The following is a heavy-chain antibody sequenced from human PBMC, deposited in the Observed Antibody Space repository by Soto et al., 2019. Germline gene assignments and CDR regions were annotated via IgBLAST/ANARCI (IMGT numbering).Heavy chain of an antibody. CDR1: GGSFSGYY. J-gene: IGHJ4*02. Sequence: SETLSLTCAVYGGSFSGYYWSWIRQPPGKGLEWIGEINHSGSTNYNPSLKSRVTISVDTSKNQFSLKLSSVTAADAAVYYCARGLFALVTRVRGVSRCVPGGQGTLVTVSS. CDR3: ARGLFALVTRVRGVSRCVP. V-gene: IGHV4-34*01. D-gene: IGHD3-10*01. CDR2: INHSGST.